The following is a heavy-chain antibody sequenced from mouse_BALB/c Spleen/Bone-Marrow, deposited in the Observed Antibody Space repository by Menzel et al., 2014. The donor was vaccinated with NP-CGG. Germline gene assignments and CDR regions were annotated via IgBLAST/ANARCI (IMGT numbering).Heavy chain of an antibody. CDR3: SKGCYGSTYYYAMDY. Sequence: QVQLKESGAELVKPGASVKLSCKASGYTFTSYYMFWVKQRPGQGLEWIGEINPSNVDTNFNEKFKSKATLTVDKSSNTAYKQRNSLTSDDSAYYYCSKGCYGSTYYYAMDYWGQGTSVTVSS. CDR2: INPSNVDT. J-gene: IGHJ4*01. V-gene: IGHV1S81*02. CDR1: GYTFTSYY. D-gene: IGHD1-1*01.